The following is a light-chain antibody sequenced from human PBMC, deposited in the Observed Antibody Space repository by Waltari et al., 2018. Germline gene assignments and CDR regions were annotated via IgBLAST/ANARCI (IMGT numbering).Light chain of an antibody. CDR2: GNN. V-gene: IGLV1-40*01. Sequence: QSVLTPPPSVSGAPGQRVTITCTGSSSNLRARAGVHWYHQLPGTAPRLLISGNNNRPSGVPDRFSGSKSGTSASLAITGLQAEDEADYYCQSYDGSHVVFGGGTKLTVL. CDR3: QSYDGSHVV. CDR1: SSNLRARAG. J-gene: IGLJ2*01.